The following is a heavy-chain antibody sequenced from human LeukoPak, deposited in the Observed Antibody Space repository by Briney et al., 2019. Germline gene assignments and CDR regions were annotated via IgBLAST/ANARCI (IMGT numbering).Heavy chain of an antibody. V-gene: IGHV3-30*02. J-gene: IGHJ4*02. D-gene: IGHD3-22*01. CDR3: AKNRDSSDYPRDFDY. CDR1: RFTFSSYG. Sequence: GGSLRLSCAASRFTFSSYGMHWVRQTPGKELEWVAFIRYDGSYQQYVDSVKGRFTVSRDNSKDTVYLQMNSLRTEDTAVYYCAKNRDSSDYPRDFDYWGQGTLVTVSS. CDR2: IRYDGSYQ.